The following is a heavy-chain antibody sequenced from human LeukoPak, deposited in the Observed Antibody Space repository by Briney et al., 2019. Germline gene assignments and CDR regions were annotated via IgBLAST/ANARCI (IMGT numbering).Heavy chain of an antibody. J-gene: IGHJ4*02. CDR2: IYYSGTT. D-gene: IGHD3-10*01. Sequence: SETLSLTCTVSGGSISSSSYYWGWIRQPPGKGLEWIGSIYYSGTTYYNPSLKSRVTISLDTSKSHFSLNLRSVTATDTAVYYCASEPQLWFGYWGQGTLVTVSS. V-gene: IGHV4-39*02. CDR3: ASEPQLWFGY. CDR1: GGSISSSSYY.